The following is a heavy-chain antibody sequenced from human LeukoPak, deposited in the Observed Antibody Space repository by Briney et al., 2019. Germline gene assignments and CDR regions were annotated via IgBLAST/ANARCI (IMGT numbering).Heavy chain of an antibody. V-gene: IGHV1-18*01. J-gene: IGHJ3*02. CDR2: ISAYNGNT. CDR1: GYTFTSYG. D-gene: IGHD5-24*01. CDR3: ARGFWLQWGELGAFDI. Sequence: ASVRVSCKASGYTFTSYGISWVRQAPGQGLEWMGLISAYNGNTNYPQKLHGRVTMTIDTSTSTAYMELRSLRSDDTAVYYCARGFWLQWGELGAFDIWGQGTMATVSS.